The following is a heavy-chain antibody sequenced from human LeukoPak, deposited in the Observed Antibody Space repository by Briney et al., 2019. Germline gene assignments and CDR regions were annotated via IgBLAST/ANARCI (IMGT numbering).Heavy chain of an antibody. Sequence: GGSLRLSCAASGFTFSNYAMSWVRQAPGKGLEWVSAISGSGGSTYYADSVKGRFTISRDNSKNTLYLQMNSLRAEDTAVYYCAKGVLVATINGDYWGQGTLVTVSS. CDR2: ISGSGGST. V-gene: IGHV3-23*01. CDR3: AKGVLVATINGDY. CDR1: GFTFSNYA. J-gene: IGHJ4*02. D-gene: IGHD5-12*01.